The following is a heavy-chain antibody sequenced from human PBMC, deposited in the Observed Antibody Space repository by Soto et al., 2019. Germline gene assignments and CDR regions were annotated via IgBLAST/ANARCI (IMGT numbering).Heavy chain of an antibody. CDR3: ARAGYCTNGVCYPYHYYGMDV. V-gene: IGHV1-18*04. CDR1: GYTFTSYC. D-gene: IGHD2-8*01. J-gene: IGHJ6*02. Sequence: EASVKVSCKASGYTFTSYCISWVRQAPGQGLECMGWISAYNGNTNYAQKLQGRVTMTTDTSTSTAYMELRSLRSDDTAVYYCARAGYCTNGVCYPYHYYGMDVWGQGTTVTVSS. CDR2: ISAYNGNT.